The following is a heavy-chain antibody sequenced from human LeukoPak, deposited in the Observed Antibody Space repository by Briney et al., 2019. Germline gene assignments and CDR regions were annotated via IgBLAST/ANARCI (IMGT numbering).Heavy chain of an antibody. J-gene: IGHJ6*03. CDR3: ARGLGHYYYYYMDV. Sequence: ASVKVSCKASGYTFTSYGISWVRQAPGQGLDWMGWISAYNGNTNYAQKLQGRVTMTTDTSTSTAYMELRSLRSEDTAVYYCARGLGHYYYYYMDVWGKGTTVTVSS. CDR1: GYTFTSYG. V-gene: IGHV1-18*01. CDR2: ISAYNGNT. D-gene: IGHD7-27*01.